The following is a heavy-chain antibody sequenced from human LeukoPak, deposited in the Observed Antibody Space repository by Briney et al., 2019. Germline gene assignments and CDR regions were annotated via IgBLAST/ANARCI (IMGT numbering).Heavy chain of an antibody. CDR1: GFTFSSYA. V-gene: IGHV3-23*01. CDR3: ANDALFDYYDSSGYRHRVDI. Sequence: PGGSLRLSCTASGFTFSSYALSWVRQAPGKGLEWVSGITGTGVGTYYADSVKGRFTISRDNSKNTLYLQMNSLRAEDTAVYYRANDALFDYYDSSGYRHRVDIWGQGTMVTVSS. J-gene: IGHJ3*02. CDR2: ITGTGVGT. D-gene: IGHD3-22*01.